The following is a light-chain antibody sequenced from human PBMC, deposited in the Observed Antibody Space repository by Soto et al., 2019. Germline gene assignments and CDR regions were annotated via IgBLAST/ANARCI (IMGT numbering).Light chain of an antibody. CDR2: AAS. Sequence: DIQMTQSPSSLSASVGDGVTITCRASQGISSWLAWYQQKPEKAPKSLIYAASNLQSGVPSRFSGSGSGTEFTLTISSLQPEDSATYYCQQYNSYPMTFGGGTKVEIK. V-gene: IGKV1D-16*01. CDR1: QGISSW. CDR3: QQYNSYPMT. J-gene: IGKJ4*01.